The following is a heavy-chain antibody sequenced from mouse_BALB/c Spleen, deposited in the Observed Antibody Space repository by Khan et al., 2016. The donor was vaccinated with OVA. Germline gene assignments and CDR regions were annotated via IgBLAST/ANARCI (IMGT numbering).Heavy chain of an antibody. CDR1: GYTFTAYA. CDR3: ARGGRFAY. Sequence: VQLQESGPELVRPGVSVKISCKGSGYTFTAYAMHWVKQSHAKSLEWIGVISTYYGHTDYNQKFKGKATMTVDKSSSTAYMELARLTSEDSAIYYFARGGRFAYWGQGTLVTVSA. D-gene: IGHD3-3*01. CDR2: ISTYYGHT. V-gene: IGHV1S137*01. J-gene: IGHJ3*01.